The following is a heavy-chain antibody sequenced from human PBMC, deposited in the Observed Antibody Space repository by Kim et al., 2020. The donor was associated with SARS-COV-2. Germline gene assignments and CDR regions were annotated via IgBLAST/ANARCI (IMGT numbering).Heavy chain of an antibody. CDR3: ARDHPAAAGYC. Sequence: IYYADSVKGRFTISRDNAKNSLYLQMNSLRAEDTAVYYCARDHPAAAGYCWGQGTLVTVSS. CDR2: I. J-gene: IGHJ4*02. D-gene: IGHD6-13*01. V-gene: IGHV3-48*03.